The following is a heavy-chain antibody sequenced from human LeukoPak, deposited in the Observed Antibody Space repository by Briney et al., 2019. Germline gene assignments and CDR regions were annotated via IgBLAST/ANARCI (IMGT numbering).Heavy chain of an antibody. CDR3: AKDDAWLQYGN. CDR2: ISPNGVIT. V-gene: IGHV3-23*01. D-gene: IGHD5-24*01. CDR1: GFTFSSHG. J-gene: IGHJ4*02. Sequence: HLGGTLRLSCAASGFTFSSHGMNWVRQAPGKGLEWVSGISPNGVITYYADSVKGRFTISRDNSKGTVYLQMNSLRPEDTAVYYCAKDDAWLQYGNWGRGTLVTVSS.